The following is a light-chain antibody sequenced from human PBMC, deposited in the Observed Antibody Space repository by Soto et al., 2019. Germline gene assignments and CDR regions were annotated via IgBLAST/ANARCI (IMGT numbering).Light chain of an antibody. J-gene: IGKJ2*01. V-gene: IGKV3-15*01. CDR2: GAS. CDR3: QQYNNWLYT. Sequence: EIVMTQSPATLSVSPRERATLSCRASQSVDNNLAWYQHKPGQAPRLLIYGASTRHTGIPAKFSGSGSGTEFTLTISSLQSEDFAVYYCQQYNNWLYTFGQGTKLEIK. CDR1: QSVDNN.